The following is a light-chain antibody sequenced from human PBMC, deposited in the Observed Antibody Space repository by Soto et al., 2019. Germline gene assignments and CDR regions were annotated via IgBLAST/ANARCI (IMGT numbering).Light chain of an antibody. V-gene: IGKV3-20*01. CDR2: GAS. J-gene: IGKJ2*01. Sequence: EIVMTQSPATLSLSPGERATLSCRASQSVSGRYLAWYQQKPGQAPRLLIYGASSRATGIPDRFSGSGSGTDFTLTISRLEPEDFAVYYCQQYGNSPYTFGQGTKLEIK. CDR1: QSVSGRY. CDR3: QQYGNSPYT.